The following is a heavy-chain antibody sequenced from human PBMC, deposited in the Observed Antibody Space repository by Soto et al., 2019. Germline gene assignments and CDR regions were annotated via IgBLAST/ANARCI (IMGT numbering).Heavy chain of an antibody. J-gene: IGHJ6*03. V-gene: IGHV3-43*01. Sequence: GGSLRLSCAASGFTFDDYTMHWVRQAPGKGLEWVSLISWDGGSTYYADSVKGRFTISRDNSKNSLYLQMNSLRTEDTALYYCAKDGIAAADPYYYYYMDFWGKGTTVTVSS. D-gene: IGHD6-13*01. CDR1: GFTFDDYT. CDR2: ISWDGGST. CDR3: AKDGIAAADPYYYYYMDF.